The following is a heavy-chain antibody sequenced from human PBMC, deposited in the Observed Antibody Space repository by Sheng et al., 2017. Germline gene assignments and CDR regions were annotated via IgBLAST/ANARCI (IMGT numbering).Heavy chain of an antibody. CDR2: INTYNGDT. J-gene: IGHJ4*02. Sequence: QVQLVQSGPEVKKPGASVKVSCKATGYTFSNYGITWVRQAPGKGLEWVGWINTYNGDTKSAQNLQDRVSLTTGPSPTTAYMDLRSLTSDDTAVYYCARLAYSDYDWGLGTLVTVSS. V-gene: IGHV1-18*01. D-gene: IGHD4-17*01. CDR3: ARLAYSDYD. CDR1: GYTFSNYG.